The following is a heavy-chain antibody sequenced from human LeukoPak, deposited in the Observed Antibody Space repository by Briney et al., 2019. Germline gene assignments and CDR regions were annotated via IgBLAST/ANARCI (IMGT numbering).Heavy chain of an antibody. V-gene: IGHV1-69*05. CDR3: ASVTTVTPVWYFDL. CDR1: GGTFTSYA. J-gene: IGHJ2*01. D-gene: IGHD4-17*01. Sequence: GSSVKVSCKASGGTFTSYAISWVRQAPGQGLEWMGRIIPIFGTANYAQKFQGRVTITTDESTSTAYMELSSLRPEDTAVYYCASVTTVTPVWYFDLWGRGTLVTVSS. CDR2: IIPIFGTA.